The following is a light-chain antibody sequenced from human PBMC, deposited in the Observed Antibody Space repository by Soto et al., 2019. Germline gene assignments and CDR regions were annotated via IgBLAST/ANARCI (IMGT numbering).Light chain of an antibody. CDR2: GSS. V-gene: IGKV3-20*01. CDR1: QSVSNNY. J-gene: IGKJ2*01. Sequence: EVVLTQSPGTLSLSPGERASLSCRASQSVSNNYLAWYQQKPGQSPKLLIFGSSDRATGIPDRFSGSGSGTDFNFTISRLELEDFAVYYCQQYGSSPPYTFGPGTKLEIK. CDR3: QQYGSSPPYT.